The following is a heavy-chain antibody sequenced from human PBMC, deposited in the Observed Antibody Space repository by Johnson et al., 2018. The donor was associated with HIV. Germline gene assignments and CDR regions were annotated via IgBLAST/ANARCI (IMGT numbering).Heavy chain of an antibody. D-gene: IGHD4-17*01. CDR2: T. J-gene: IGHJ3*02. Sequence: TYYPGSVKGRFTISRDNSKNTLYLQMTSLRAEDTAMYYCAREGWYGDYVDAFDIWGQGAMVTVSS. V-gene: IGHV3-53*01. CDR3: AREGWYGDYVDAFDI.